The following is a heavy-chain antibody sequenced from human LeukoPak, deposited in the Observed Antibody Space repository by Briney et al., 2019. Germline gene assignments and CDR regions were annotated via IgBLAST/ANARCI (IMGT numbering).Heavy chain of an antibody. D-gene: IGHD3-16*01. V-gene: IGHV3-23*01. CDR1: GFXFSNYG. CDR3: AKGGYDYAEYVDY. CDR2: ISFSGANT. J-gene: IGHJ4*02. Sequence: GGSLRLSCVASGFXFSNYGISWVRQAPGKGLEWVSRISFSGANTYYADSVRGRFTISRDKSKNTLFLQMNSLRAEDTAVYYCAKGGYDYAEYVDYWGQGTLVTVSS.